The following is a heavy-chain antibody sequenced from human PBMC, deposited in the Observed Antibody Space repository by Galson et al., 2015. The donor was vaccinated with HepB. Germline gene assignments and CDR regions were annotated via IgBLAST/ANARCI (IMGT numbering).Heavy chain of an antibody. V-gene: IGHV3-30*18. CDR2: ISYDGSNK. CDR1: GFMFSNYG. CDR3: AKDATYCTSNTCPNPYYYYFGMDV. Sequence: SLRLSCAASGFMFSNYGIHWVRQAPGKGLEWVAVISYDGSNKYYADSVRGRFTISRDNSKKTMYLQINSLRTEDTAVYYCAKDATYCTSNTCPNPYYYYFGMDVWGQGTTVTVSS. J-gene: IGHJ6*02. D-gene: IGHD2-8*01.